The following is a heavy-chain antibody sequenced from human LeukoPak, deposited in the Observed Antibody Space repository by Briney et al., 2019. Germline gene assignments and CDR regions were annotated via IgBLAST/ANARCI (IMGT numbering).Heavy chain of an antibody. V-gene: IGHV1-18*01. Sequence: ASVKVSCKASGYTFSSYGISWVRQAPGQGLEWMGWISAYNGNTNYAQKLQGRLTMTTDTSTSTAYMELRSLRSDDTAVYYCARDEAWGSAVDSGYNYGDRYLDYWGQGTLVTVSS. CDR1: GYTFSSYG. J-gene: IGHJ4*02. D-gene: IGHD5-18*01. CDR2: ISAYNGNT. CDR3: ARDEAWGSAVDSGYNYGDRYLDY.